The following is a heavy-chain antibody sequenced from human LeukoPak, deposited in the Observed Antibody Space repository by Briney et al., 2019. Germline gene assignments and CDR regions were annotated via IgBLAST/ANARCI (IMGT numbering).Heavy chain of an antibody. D-gene: IGHD1-1*01. CDR1: GITVSSNY. CDR3: TTDSLERGLAFDI. J-gene: IGHJ3*02. CDR2: IKSKTDGGTT. Sequence: KPGGSLRLSCVASGITVSSNYMSWVRQAPGKGLEWVGRIKSKTDGGTTDYAAPVKGRFTISRDDSKNTLYLQMNSLRTEDTAVYYCTTDSLERGLAFDIWGQGTMVTVSS. V-gene: IGHV3-15*01.